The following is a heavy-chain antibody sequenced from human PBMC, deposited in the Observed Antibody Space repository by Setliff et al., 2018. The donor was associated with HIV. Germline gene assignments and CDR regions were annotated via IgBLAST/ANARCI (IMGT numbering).Heavy chain of an antibody. CDR3: AAKPMIRGRPFAF. D-gene: IGHD3-10*01. CDR1: GPSFSGYY. CDR2: INHSGTT. Sequence: SETLSLTCAVYGPSFSGYYWNWIRQFPGKSLEWIGEINHSGTTNYSPSFKSRLNTSVDVSKNQFSLRLASLSAADTAAYFCAAKPMIRGRPFAFWGQATLVTVSS. V-gene: IGHV4-34*01. J-gene: IGHJ4*02.